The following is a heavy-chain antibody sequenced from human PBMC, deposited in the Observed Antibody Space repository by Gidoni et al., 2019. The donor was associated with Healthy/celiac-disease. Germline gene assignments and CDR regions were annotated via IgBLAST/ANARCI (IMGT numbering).Heavy chain of an antibody. CDR3: ARGRMDEFGELGSGPGALFDY. V-gene: IGHV4-34*01. CDR2: INHSGST. J-gene: IGHJ4*02. D-gene: IGHD3-10*01. Sequence: QVQLQQWGAGLLKPSETLSLTCAVYGGSFSGYYWSWIRQPPGKGLEWIGEINHSGSTNYNPSLKSRVTISVDTSKNQFSLKLSSVTAADTAVYYCARGRMDEFGELGSGPGALFDYWGQGTLVTVSS. CDR1: GGSFSGYY.